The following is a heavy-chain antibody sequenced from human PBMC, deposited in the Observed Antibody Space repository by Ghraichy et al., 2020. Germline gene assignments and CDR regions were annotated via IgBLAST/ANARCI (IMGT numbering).Heavy chain of an antibody. CDR2: IYYSGST. J-gene: IGHJ5*02. V-gene: IGHV4-59*08. CDR1: GGSISSYY. Sequence: SETLSLTCTVSGGSISSYYWSWIRQPPGKGLEWIGYIYYSGSTNYNPSLKSRVTISVDTSKNQFSLKLSSVTAADTAVYYCARLRENWFDPWGQGTLVTVSS. CDR3: ARLRENWFDP. D-gene: IGHD4-17*01.